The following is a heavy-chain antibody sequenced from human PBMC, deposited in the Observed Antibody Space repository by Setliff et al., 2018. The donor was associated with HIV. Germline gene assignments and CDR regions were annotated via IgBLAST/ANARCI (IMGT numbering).Heavy chain of an antibody. D-gene: IGHD2-15*01. CDR3: ASSITVAAGRSHYYYAMDV. Sequence: PGESLKISCKGSGYSFTSYWIGWVRQMPGKGLEWMGIIHPSDSNTRYSPSFRSQVTISADKSISTAYLQWSSLKASDTAMYYCASSITVAAGRSHYYYAMDVWGQGTTVTVSS. CDR1: GYSFTSYW. J-gene: IGHJ6*02. CDR2: IHPSDSNT. V-gene: IGHV5-51*01.